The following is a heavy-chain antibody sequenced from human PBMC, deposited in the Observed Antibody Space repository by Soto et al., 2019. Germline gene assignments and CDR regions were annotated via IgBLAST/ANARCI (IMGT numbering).Heavy chain of an antibody. J-gene: IGHJ6*02. CDR2: IIPIFGTA. CDR3: ASQGASLSSSYGMDV. CDR1: GGTFSSYA. V-gene: IGHV1-69*12. D-gene: IGHD2-15*01. Sequence: QVQLVQSGAEVKKPGSSVKVSCKASGGTFSSYAISWVRQAPGQGLEWMGGIIPIFGTANYAQKFQGRVTITADESTITANMALSSLSSEDTAVYYCASQGASLSSSYGMDVWGQGTTVTVSS.